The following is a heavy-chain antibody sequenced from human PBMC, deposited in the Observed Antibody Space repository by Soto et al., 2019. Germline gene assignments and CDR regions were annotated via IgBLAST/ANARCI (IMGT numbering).Heavy chain of an antibody. J-gene: IGHJ4*02. D-gene: IGHD1-26*01. Sequence: QVQLVQSGAEVKKPGASVKVSCKASGYTFTSYYMHWVRQAPGQGLEWMGIINPSGGSTSYAQKFEGRVTMTSDMSTSTVYMELSSLRSEDTAVYYCYLVGSSMGQYYFDYWGQGTLVTVSS. CDR1: GYTFTSYY. CDR2: INPSGGST. V-gene: IGHV1-46*01. CDR3: YLVGSSMGQYYFDY.